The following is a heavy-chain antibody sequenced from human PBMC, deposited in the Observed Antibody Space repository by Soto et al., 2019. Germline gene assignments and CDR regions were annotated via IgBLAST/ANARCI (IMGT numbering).Heavy chain of an antibody. CDR3: AREKTPYGMDV. Sequence: QVQLVQSGAEVKKPGASVKVSCKASGYTFTRYDINWVRQATGQGLEWMVWMNPNSGNTGDAQKFQGRVTMTRNTSISTAYMALSSLRSEYTAVYYCAREKTPYGMDVWGQGTTVTVSS. J-gene: IGHJ6*02. V-gene: IGHV1-8*01. CDR2: MNPNSGNT. CDR1: GYTFTRYD.